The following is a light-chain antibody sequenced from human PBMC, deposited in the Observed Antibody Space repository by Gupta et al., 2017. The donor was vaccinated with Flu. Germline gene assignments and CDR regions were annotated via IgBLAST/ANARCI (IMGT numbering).Light chain of an antibody. J-gene: IGLJ1*01. CDR3: TSYTTFSTYV. V-gene: IGLV2-14*03. CDR1: LVVYNY. CDR2: DVS. Sequence: LVVYNYVSWYQHHPGTAPKLIISDVSNRPSGVSTRFSGSKSGNTASLTISGLQAEDEADYYCTSYTTFSTYVFGAGTKVTVL.